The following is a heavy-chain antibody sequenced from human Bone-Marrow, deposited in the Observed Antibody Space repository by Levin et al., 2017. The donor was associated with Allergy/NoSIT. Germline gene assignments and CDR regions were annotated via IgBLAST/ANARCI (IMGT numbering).Heavy chain of an antibody. CDR3: AIAGDYYDNSAFDS. D-gene: IGHD3-22*01. J-gene: IGHJ4*02. CDR2: LDPEDLQT. Sequence: VASVKVSCKVSGYSLSDVSLHWVRRPPGHGLEWLGGLDPEDLQTVYAQNFQGRVTMTEDTNTDPAYMEVTSLKSDDPAIYYCAIAGDYYDNSAFDSWGQGTLVTVS. V-gene: IGHV1-24*01. CDR1: GYSLSDVS.